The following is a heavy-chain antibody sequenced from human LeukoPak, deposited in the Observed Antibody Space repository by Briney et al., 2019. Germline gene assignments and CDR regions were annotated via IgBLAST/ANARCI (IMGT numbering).Heavy chain of an antibody. CDR2: IYTSGST. V-gene: IGHV4-4*07. D-gene: IGHD6-19*01. J-gene: IGHJ3*02. CDR1: GGSIRGHY. CDR3: ARASSSGWYDAFDI. Sequence: SETLSLTCTVSGGSIRGHYWSWIRQAPGQGLEWIGRIYTSGSTNYNPSLKSRVTISVDTSKNQFSLKLSSVTAADTAVYYCARASSSGWYDAFDIWGQGTMVTVSS.